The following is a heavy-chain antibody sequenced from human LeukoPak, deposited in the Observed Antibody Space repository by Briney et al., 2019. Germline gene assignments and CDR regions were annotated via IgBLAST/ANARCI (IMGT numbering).Heavy chain of an antibody. CDR1: GYTFTSYY. Sequence: ASVKVSCKASGYTFTSYYMHWVRQAPGQGLEWMGIINPSGGSTSYAQKFQGRVTMTRGTSTSTVYMELSSLRSEDTAVYYCASSIVVVTGRFDYWGQGTLVTVSS. J-gene: IGHJ4*02. CDR3: ASSIVVVTGRFDY. V-gene: IGHV1-46*01. D-gene: IGHD2-21*02. CDR2: INPSGGST.